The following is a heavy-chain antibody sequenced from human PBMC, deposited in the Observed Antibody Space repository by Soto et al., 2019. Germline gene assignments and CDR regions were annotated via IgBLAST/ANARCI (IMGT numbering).Heavy chain of an antibody. D-gene: IGHD3-3*01. CDR2: INHSGST. J-gene: IGHJ5*02. CDR1: GGSFSGYY. V-gene: IGHV4-34*01. CDR3: ARSITIFGVVILGDWFDP. Sequence: SETLSLTCAVYGGSFSGYYWSWIRQPPGKGLEWIGEINHSGSTNYNPSLKSRVTISVDTSKNQFSLKLSSVTAADTAVYYCARSITIFGVVILGDWFDPWGQGTLVTVSS.